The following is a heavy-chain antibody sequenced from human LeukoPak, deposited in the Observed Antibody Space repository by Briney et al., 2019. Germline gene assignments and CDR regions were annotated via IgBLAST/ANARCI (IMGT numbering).Heavy chain of an antibody. V-gene: IGHV3-23*01. CDR2: IGGSNGIT. Sequence: GGSLRLSCAASRFTFNSYAMSWVRQAPGKGLEWVSVIGGSNGITFYVGSVKGRFTISRDNSKDTLYLQVNSLRAEDTAVYYCARNENSGWGYFDYWGQGTLVTVSS. CDR1: RFTFNSYA. J-gene: IGHJ4*02. CDR3: ARNENSGWGYFDY. D-gene: IGHD5-12*01.